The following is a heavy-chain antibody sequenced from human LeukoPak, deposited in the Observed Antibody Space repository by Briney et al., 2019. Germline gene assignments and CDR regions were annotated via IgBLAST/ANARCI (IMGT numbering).Heavy chain of an antibody. CDR2: ISSSSSYI. J-gene: IGHJ6*02. CDR3: ARSYDYVWGSYGPSGMDA. CDR1: GFTFSSYS. V-gene: IGHV3-21*01. D-gene: IGHD3-16*01. Sequence: PGGSLRLSCAASGFTFSSYSMNWVRQAPGKGLEWVSSISSSSSYIYYADSVKGRFTISRDNAKNSLYLQMNSLRAEDTAVYYCARSYDYVWGSYGPSGMDAWGQGTTVTVSS.